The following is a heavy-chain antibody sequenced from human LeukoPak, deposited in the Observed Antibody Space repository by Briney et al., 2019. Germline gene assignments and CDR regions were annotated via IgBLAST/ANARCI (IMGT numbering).Heavy chain of an antibody. CDR3: AGGSITMVRGVSWFDP. CDR1: GFTVSSLY. J-gene: IGHJ5*02. Sequence: GGSLRLSCAASGFTVSSLYMCWVRQAPGQGLEWVSIIYSDGSTYYADSVKGRFSISRDNSKNTLYLQMNTLRAEDTAVYYCAGGSITMVRGVSWFDPWGQGTLVTVSS. D-gene: IGHD3-10*01. CDR2: IYSDGST. V-gene: IGHV3-66*01.